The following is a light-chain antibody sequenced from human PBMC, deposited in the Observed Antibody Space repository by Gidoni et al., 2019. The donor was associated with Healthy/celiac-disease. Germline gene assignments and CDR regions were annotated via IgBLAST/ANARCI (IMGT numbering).Light chain of an antibody. CDR3: SSYAGSNGVV. CDR2: EVS. V-gene: IGLV2-8*01. Sequence: QPALTQPPSASGSPGQPVTISCTGTSSDVGGYNYVSWYQQQPGKAPKLIIYEVSKRPSGVPDRFSGSKSGNTASLTVSGLQAEDEADYYCSSYAGSNGVVFGGGTKLTVL. J-gene: IGLJ2*01. CDR1: SSDVGGYNY.